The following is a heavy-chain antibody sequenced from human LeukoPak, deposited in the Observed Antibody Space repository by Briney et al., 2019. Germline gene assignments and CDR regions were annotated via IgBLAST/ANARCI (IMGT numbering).Heavy chain of an antibody. CDR2: INAGNGNT. D-gene: IGHD3-22*01. V-gene: IGHV1-3*01. CDR1: GYTFTSYA. Sequence: GASVKVFCKASGYTFTSYAMHRVRQAPGQRLEWMGWINAGNGNTKYSQKFQGRVTITRDTSASTAYMELSSLRSEDTAVYYCARDLGYYDSSGYPGDYWGQGTLVTVSS. CDR3: ARDLGYYDSSGYPGDY. J-gene: IGHJ4*02.